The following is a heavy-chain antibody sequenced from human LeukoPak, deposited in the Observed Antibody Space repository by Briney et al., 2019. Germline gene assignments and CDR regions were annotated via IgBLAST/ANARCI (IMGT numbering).Heavy chain of an antibody. V-gene: IGHV3-30*18. CDR3: AKDRRIVGAPIDY. CDR2: ISYDGSNK. Sequence: PGGSLRPSCAASGFTFSSYGMHWVRQAPGKGLEWVAVISYDGSNKYYADSVKGRFTISRDNSKNTLYLQMNSLRAEDTAVYYCAKDRRIVGAPIDYWGQGTLVTVSS. CDR1: GFTFSSYG. J-gene: IGHJ4*02. D-gene: IGHD1-26*01.